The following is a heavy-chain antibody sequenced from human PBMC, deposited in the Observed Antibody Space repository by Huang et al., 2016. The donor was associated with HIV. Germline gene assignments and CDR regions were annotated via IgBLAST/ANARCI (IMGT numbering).Heavy chain of an antibody. V-gene: IGHV3-53*01. J-gene: IGHJ4*02. CDR1: GFTVSSHY. CDR3: AREGQAQGYRMGSWDY. Sequence: EVQLVESGGGLIEPGGSLRLSCAASGFTVSSHYRSWVRQAPGKGPEWVSAIHIGGSTYDRDSVNGRFTISRDNSKNTLYLQMSSLRVEDTAIYYCAREGQAQGYRMGSWDYWGQGTLVAVSS. CDR2: IHIGGST. D-gene: IGHD3-16*02.